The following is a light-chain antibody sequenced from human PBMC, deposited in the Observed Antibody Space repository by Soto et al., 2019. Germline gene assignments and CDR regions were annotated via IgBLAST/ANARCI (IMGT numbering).Light chain of an antibody. CDR1: SSNIGSNT. CDR2: SNN. Sequence: QSVLTQPPATSGTPGQRVTISCSGGSSNIGSNTVNWYQHLPGTAPKLLIYSNNQRPTGVPARFSGSKSGTSASLAVSGLQSEDEADYYCEAWDDSMNGYVFGTGTKVTVL. CDR3: EAWDDSMNGYV. J-gene: IGLJ1*01. V-gene: IGLV1-44*01.